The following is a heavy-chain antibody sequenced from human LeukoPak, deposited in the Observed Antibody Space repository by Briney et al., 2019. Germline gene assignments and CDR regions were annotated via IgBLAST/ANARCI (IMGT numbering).Heavy chain of an antibody. CDR1: GFIFSNYA. V-gene: IGHV3-30*04. CDR3: ARGAPPDV. J-gene: IGHJ6*04. CDR2: ISHDGTDK. Sequence: AGGSLRLSCAASGFIFSNYAIYWVRQAPGKGLEWVAVISHDGTDKGYSDSVKGRFTISRDNSKNTLYLQMNSLRPEDTAVYYCARGAPPDVWGKGTTVTVSS.